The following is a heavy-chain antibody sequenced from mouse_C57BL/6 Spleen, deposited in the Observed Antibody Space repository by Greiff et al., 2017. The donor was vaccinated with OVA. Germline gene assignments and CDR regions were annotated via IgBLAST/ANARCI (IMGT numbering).Heavy chain of an antibody. D-gene: IGHD2-4*01. Sequence: VHVKQSVAELVRPGASVKLSCTASGFNIKNTYMHWVKQRPEQGLEWIGRIDPANGNTKYAPKFQGKATITADTSSNTAYLQLSSLTSEDTAIYYCARSNDYGDYYAMDYWGQGTSVTVSS. CDR3: ARSNDYGDYYAMDY. J-gene: IGHJ4*01. CDR2: IDPANGNT. V-gene: IGHV14-3*01. CDR1: GFNIKNTY.